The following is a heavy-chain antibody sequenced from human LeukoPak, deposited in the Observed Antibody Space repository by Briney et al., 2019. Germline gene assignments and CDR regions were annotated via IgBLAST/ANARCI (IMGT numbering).Heavy chain of an antibody. V-gene: IGHV3-64*04. CDR2: ISSNGGST. Sequence: GGSLRLSCSASGFTFSSYAMHWVRQAPGKGLEYVSAISSNGGSTYYADSVKGRFTISRDNSKNMLYLQMNSLRAEDTAVYHCARQTGESTNFDNWGQGTLVTVSS. CDR3: ARQTGESTNFDN. J-gene: IGHJ5*02. CDR1: GFTFSSYA. D-gene: IGHD2-2*01.